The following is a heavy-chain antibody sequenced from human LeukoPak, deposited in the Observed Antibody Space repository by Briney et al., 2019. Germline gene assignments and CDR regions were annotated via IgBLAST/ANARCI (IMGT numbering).Heavy chain of an antibody. CDR2: ISGSGGST. CDR3: ARVMETSRALDY. J-gene: IGHJ4*01. D-gene: IGHD2-8*01. CDR1: GFTFSSYS. Sequence: GGSLRLSCAASGFTFSSYSMNWVRQAPGKGLEWVSAISGSGGSTYYADSVKGRFTISRDTSRNTVYLQMNSLRAEDTAVYYCARVMETSRALDYWGHGTLVTVSS. V-gene: IGHV3-23*01.